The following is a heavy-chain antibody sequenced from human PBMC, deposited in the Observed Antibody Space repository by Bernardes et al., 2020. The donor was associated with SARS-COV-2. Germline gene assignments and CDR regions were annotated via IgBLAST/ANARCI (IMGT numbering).Heavy chain of an antibody. CDR1: GFTFSSYA. J-gene: IGHJ6*02. V-gene: IGHV3-23*01. CDR2: ISGSGGIT. Sequence: GGSLRLSCAASGFTFSSYAMSWVRQAPGKGLEWVSAISGSGGITYYADSVKGRFTISRDNSKNTLYLQMNSLRAEDTAVYYCAKGGRGFGVVHGMDVWGQGTTVTVSS. CDR3: AKGGRGFGVVHGMDV. D-gene: IGHD3-3*01.